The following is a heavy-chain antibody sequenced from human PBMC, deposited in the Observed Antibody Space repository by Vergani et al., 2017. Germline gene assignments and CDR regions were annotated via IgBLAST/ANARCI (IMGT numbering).Heavy chain of an antibody. V-gene: IGHV3-43D*04. CDR3: AKSSKESYYYDSSGYYDY. J-gene: IGHJ4*02. D-gene: IGHD3-22*01. Sequence: VQLVESGGGLVKPGGSLRLSCAASGFTFDDYAMHWVRQAPGKGLEWVSLISWDGGSTYYADSVKGRFTISRDNSKNSLYLQMNSLRAEDTALYYCAKSSKESYYYDSSGYYDYWGQGTLVTVSS. CDR2: ISWDGGST. CDR1: GFTFDDYA.